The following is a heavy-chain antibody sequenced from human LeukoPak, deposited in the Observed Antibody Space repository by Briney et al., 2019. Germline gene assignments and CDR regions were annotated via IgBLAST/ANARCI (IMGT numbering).Heavy chain of an antibody. Sequence: SETLSLTCTVSTGSIRSYYWSWIRQPPGKGLEWIGYIHYSGSTYYSPSLKSRVTISVDTSKNQFSLKMNSVTAADTAVYYCARLASSGWSHCDYWGQGTLVTVSS. CDR3: ARLASSGWSHCDY. CDR1: TGSIRSYY. V-gene: IGHV4-59*08. CDR2: IHYSGST. D-gene: IGHD6-19*01. J-gene: IGHJ4*02.